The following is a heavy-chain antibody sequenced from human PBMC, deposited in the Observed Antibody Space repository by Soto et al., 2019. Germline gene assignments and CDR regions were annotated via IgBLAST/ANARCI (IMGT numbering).Heavy chain of an antibody. J-gene: IGHJ5*01. CDR1: GFTFSGNY. V-gene: IGHV3-11*01. CDR2: ISSSGSTT. D-gene: IGHD1-26*01. CDR3: ARDLLRRQTVGLVDS. Sequence: QVQLVESGGGLVKPAGSLRLSRAASGFTFSGNYMAWIRQAPGKGLEYISSISSSGSTTYYADSVKGRFTISRDNAKNSLYLQMDSLRAEDTALYYCARDLLRRQTVGLVDSWGQGILVIVSS.